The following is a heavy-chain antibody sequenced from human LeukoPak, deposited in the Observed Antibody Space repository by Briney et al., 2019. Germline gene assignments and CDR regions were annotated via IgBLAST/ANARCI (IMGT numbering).Heavy chain of an antibody. Sequence: SQTLSLTCTVSGGSISSGGYYWSWIRQPPGKGLEWIGYIYYSGSTNYNPSLKSRVTISVDTSKNQFSLKLSSVTAADTAVYYCARATVRGRPLDYWGQGTLVTVSS. V-gene: IGHV4-61*08. CDR1: GGSISSGGYY. D-gene: IGHD3-16*01. CDR3: ARATVRGRPLDY. CDR2: IYYSGST. J-gene: IGHJ4*02.